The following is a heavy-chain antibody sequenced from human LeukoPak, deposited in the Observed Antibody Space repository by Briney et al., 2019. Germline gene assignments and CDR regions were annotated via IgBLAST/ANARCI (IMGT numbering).Heavy chain of an antibody. CDR1: GYTFTSYY. D-gene: IGHD5-12*01. Sequence: GASVKVSCKASGYTFTSYYMHWVRQAPGQGLEWMGIINPSGGSTSYAQKFQGRVTITTDESTSTAYMELSSLRSEDTAVYYCARTRMSTDGYSGYGAYYYYMDVWGKGTTVTVSS. CDR2: INPSGGST. CDR3: ARTRMSTDGYSGYGAYYYYMDV. V-gene: IGHV1-46*01. J-gene: IGHJ6*03.